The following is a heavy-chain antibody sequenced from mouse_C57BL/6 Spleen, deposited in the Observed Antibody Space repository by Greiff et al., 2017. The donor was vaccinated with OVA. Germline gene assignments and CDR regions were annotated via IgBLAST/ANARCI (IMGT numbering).Heavy chain of an antibody. V-gene: IGHV1-42*01. J-gene: IGHJ3*01. Sequence: EVKLLESGPELVKPGASVKISCKASGYSFTGYYMNWVKQSPEKSLEWIGEINPSTGGTTYNQKFKAKATLTVDKSSSTAYMQLKSLTSEDSAVYYCARSRGNYWFAYWGQGTLVTVSA. CDR3: ARSRGNYWFAY. CDR2: INPSTGGT. D-gene: IGHD2-1*01. CDR1: GYSFTGYY.